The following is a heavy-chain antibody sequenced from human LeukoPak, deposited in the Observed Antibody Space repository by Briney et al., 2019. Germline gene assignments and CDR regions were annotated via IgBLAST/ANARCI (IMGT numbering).Heavy chain of an antibody. V-gene: IGHV3-48*03. D-gene: IGHD3-10*01. CDR3: AKDIDRGGYYGSGSYHHYFDY. CDR2: ISSSGSTI. CDR1: GFTFSSYE. J-gene: IGHJ4*02. Sequence: GGSLRLSCAASGFTFSSYEMNWVRQAPGKGLEWVSYISSSGSTIYYADSVKGRFTISRDNAKNSLYLQMNSLRAEDMALYYCAKDIDRGGYYGSGSYHHYFDYWGQGTLVTVSS.